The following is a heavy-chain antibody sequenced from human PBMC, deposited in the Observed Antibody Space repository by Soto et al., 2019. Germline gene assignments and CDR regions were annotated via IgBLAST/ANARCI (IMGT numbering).Heavy chain of an antibody. D-gene: IGHD2-8*02. J-gene: IGHJ6*02. V-gene: IGHV3-33*01. Sequence: QVHLVESGGGAVQPGRSLRVSCEASGFIFSSYGMHWVRQAPGKGLEWVAFINYDGSNIFYGDSVKGRFTISRDNSKNTLYLQMSSMRGEDTALYYCGRCKQKVMHCAVDVWGQGATVTVTS. CDR2: INYDGSNI. CDR3: GRCKQKVMHCAVDV. CDR1: GFIFSSYG.